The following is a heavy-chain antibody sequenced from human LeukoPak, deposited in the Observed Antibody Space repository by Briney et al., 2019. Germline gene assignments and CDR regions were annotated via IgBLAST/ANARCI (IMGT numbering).Heavy chain of an antibody. D-gene: IGHD2-2*01. CDR2: IGTAGDT. Sequence: GVSLRLSCAASGFTFSSYDMHWVRQATGKGLEWVSAIGTAGDTYYPGSVKGRFTISRENAKNSLYLRMNSLRAEDTAVYYCARACSSTSCYFPYYYGMDVWGQGTTVTVSS. V-gene: IGHV3-13*01. CDR3: ARACSSTSCYFPYYYGMDV. CDR1: GFTFSSYD. J-gene: IGHJ6*02.